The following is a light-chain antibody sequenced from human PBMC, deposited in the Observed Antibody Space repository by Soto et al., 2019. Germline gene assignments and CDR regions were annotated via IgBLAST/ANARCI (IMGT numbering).Light chain of an antibody. CDR2: AAS. CDR3: QTYNSAPTLT. J-gene: IGKJ3*01. V-gene: IGKV1-27*01. CDR1: QGIRNY. Sequence: DIPMTQSPSSLSASVGDRVTITCRASQGIRNYLAWYQQKPGKVPKLLIYAASTLQSEVAFRFSGSGSGTDFTPTITSLQPEDVAPYYCQTYNSAPTLTFGPGAKVDI.